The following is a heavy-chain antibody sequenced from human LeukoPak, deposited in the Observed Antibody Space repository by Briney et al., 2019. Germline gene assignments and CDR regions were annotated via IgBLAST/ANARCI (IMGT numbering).Heavy chain of an antibody. J-gene: IGHJ5*02. CDR3: ARGSYGDYSVGWFDP. CDR2: ISSSGSTI. D-gene: IGHD4-17*01. Sequence: PGGSLRLSCAASGFTFSSYEMNWVRQAPGKGLEWVSYISSSGSTIYYADSVKGRFTISRDNAKNSLYPQMNSLRAEDTAVYYCARGSYGDYSVGWFDPWGQGTLVTVSS. CDR1: GFTFSSYE. V-gene: IGHV3-48*03.